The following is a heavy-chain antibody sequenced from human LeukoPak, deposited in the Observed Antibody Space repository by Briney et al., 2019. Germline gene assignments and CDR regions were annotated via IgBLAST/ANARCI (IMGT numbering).Heavy chain of an antibody. CDR1: GYTFTGYY. CDR2: ISPNSGGT. CDR3: ARDGRGRIAAAGTSDY. D-gene: IGHD6-13*01. J-gene: IGHJ4*02. Sequence: GASVKVSCKASGYTFTGYYMHWVRQAPGQGLEWMGRISPNSGGTNYAQKFQGRVTMTRDTSISTAYMELSRLRSDDTAVYYCARDGRGRIAAAGTSDYWGQGTLVTVSS. V-gene: IGHV1-2*06.